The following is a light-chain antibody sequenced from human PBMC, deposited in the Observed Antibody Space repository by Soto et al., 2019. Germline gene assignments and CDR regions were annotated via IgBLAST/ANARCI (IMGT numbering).Light chain of an antibody. J-gene: IGKJ1*01. Sequence: DIVLTQYPATLSLSPGERATLSCRASQSVSSYLLWYQQKPGQAPRLLIYDASNRATGIPDRFSGSGSGTDFTLTISRLEPEDFAVYYCQQYGSSGTFGQGTKVDIK. CDR3: QQYGSSGT. V-gene: IGKV3-20*01. CDR2: DAS. CDR1: QSVSSY.